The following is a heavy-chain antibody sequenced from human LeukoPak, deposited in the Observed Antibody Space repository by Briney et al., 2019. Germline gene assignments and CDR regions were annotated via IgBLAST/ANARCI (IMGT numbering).Heavy chain of an antibody. CDR3: ARSGYSYGLAPYIFDY. Sequence: SETLSLTCTVSGGSISSYYWSWIRQPPGKGLEWIGYIYYSGSTNYNPSLKSRVTISVDTSKNQFSLKLSSVTAADTAVYYCARSGYSYGLAPYIFDYWGQGTLVTVSS. CDR2: IYYSGST. J-gene: IGHJ4*02. V-gene: IGHV4-59*01. CDR1: GGSISSYY. D-gene: IGHD5-18*01.